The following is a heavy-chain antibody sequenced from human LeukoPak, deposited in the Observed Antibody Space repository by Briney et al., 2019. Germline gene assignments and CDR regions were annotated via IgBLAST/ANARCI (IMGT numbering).Heavy chain of an antibody. D-gene: IGHD3-22*01. Sequence: PGGSLRLSCAASRFTFSNYVMHWVRQAPGKGLEWVAVISYDGSDKYYADSVKGRFTISRDNSKNTLYLQMNSLRAEDTAVYYCAKDHDDSSGFKRPFGYWGQGTLVTVSS. CDR3: AKDHDDSSGFKRPFGY. CDR2: ISYDGSDK. V-gene: IGHV3-30*18. CDR1: RFTFSNYV. J-gene: IGHJ4*02.